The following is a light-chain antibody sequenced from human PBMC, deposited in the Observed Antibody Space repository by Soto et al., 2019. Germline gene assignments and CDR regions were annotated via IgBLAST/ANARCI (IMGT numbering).Light chain of an antibody. Sequence: ESVLTQSPATLSLSPGERATLSCRASQSVSGYLAWYQQKPGQAPRLLIYDASSRANGIPARFTGSGSGTDFSLTISSLEPEDFAVYYCQQRGTWPTFGQGTKVDI. J-gene: IGKJ1*01. CDR2: DAS. CDR1: QSVSGY. V-gene: IGKV3-11*01. CDR3: QQRGTWPT.